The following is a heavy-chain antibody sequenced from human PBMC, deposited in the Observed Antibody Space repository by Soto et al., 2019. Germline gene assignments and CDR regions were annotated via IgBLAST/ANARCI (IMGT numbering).Heavy chain of an antibody. CDR1: GGTFSSYA. D-gene: IGHD3-3*01. CDR2: IIPIFGTA. CDR3: ARGQSGYYWAHYYYGMDV. J-gene: IGHJ6*02. V-gene: IGHV1-69*01. Sequence: QVQLVQSGAEVKKPGSSVKVSCKASGGTFSSYAISWVRQAPGQGLEWMGGIIPIFGTANYAQKFQGRATITADASTRTAYMELSSLRSEDTAVYYLARGQSGYYWAHYYYGMDVWGQGTTVTVSS.